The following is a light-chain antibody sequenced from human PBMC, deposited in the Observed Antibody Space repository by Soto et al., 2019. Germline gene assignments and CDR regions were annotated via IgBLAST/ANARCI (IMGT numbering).Light chain of an antibody. CDR1: SSDVRGYNY. CDR2: EVS. CDR3: SSYTSSSPNWV. Sequence: QSALTQPASVSGSPGQSITISCTGTSSDVRGYNYVSWYQHHPGKAPKLLIYEVSNRPSGVSNRFSGSKSGNTASLTISGLQAEDEADYFCSSYTSSSPNWVFGGGTKLTVL. V-gene: IGLV2-14*01. J-gene: IGLJ3*02.